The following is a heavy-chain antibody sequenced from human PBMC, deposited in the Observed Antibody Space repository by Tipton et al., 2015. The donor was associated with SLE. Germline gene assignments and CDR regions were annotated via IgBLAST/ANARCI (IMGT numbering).Heavy chain of an antibody. Sequence: SLRLSCAASGFTFRYYWMSWVRQAPGKGLEWVANIKEDGSEKYYMDSVKGRFTISRDNAKNSVYPQMNSLRVEDTAVYYCALYVDALDVWGQGTTVTVSS. V-gene: IGHV3-7*03. J-gene: IGHJ6*02. CDR2: IKEDGSEK. CDR3: ALYVDALDV. CDR1: GFTFRYYW. D-gene: IGHD5/OR15-5a*01.